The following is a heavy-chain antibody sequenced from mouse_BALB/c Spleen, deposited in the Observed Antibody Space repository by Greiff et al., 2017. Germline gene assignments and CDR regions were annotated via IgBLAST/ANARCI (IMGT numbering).Heavy chain of an antibody. D-gene: IGHD2-3*01. CDR2: IWGDGST. CDR3: ARDGGYDGYNWFAY. J-gene: IGHJ3*01. CDR1: GFSLTGYG. V-gene: IGHV2-6-7*01. Sequence: QVQLKESGPGLVAPSQSLSITCTVSGFSLTGYGVNWVRQPPGKGLEWLGMIWGDGSTDYNSALKSRLSISKDNSKSQVFLKMNSLQTDDTARYYCARDGGYDGYNWFAYWGQGTLVTVAA.